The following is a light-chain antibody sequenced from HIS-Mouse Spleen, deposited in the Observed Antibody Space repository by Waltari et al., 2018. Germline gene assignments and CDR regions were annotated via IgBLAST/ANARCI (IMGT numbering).Light chain of an antibody. CDR1: STDVGGYNS. V-gene: IGLV2-8*01. CDR2: AVS. Sequence: QSALTQPPSASGSPGQSVTIPCTGTSTDVGGYNSVSWYQQHPGKAPKPMIYAVSKRPSGVPDRFSGSKSGNTASLTVSGLQAEDEADYYCSSYAGSNNLVFGGGTKLTVL. CDR3: SSYAGSNNLV. J-gene: IGLJ2*01.